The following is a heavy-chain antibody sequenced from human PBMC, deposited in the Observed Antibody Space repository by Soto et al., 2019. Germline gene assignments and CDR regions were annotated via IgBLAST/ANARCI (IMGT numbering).Heavy chain of an antibody. V-gene: IGHV4-34*01. J-gene: IGHJ4*02. D-gene: IGHD3-10*02. CDR3: ARGRITMLH. CDR2: INPSGST. CDR1: GGSFSGYY. Sequence: PSETLSLTCAVYGGSFSGYYWSWIRQPPGKGLEWIGEINPSGSTNYNPSLKSRVTISVDTSNNQFSLSVNSVTAADTDVYYCARGRITMLHWGQGTLVTVSS.